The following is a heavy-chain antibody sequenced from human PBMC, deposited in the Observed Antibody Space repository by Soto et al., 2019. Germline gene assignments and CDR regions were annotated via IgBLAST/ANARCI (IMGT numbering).Heavy chain of an antibody. CDR2: ISNSGST. D-gene: IGHD5-18*01. CDR1: GGSVTSDEDY. J-gene: IGHJ4*02. Sequence: SETLSLTCTVSGGSVTSDEDYWTWIRQSPGKGLEWIGYISNSGSTGYNPSLKTRLSMSVDRSRNQFTLRLTSVTAADTAVYFCATESGSTYGYFDHWGQGTQVTVSS. V-gene: IGHV4-30-4*01. CDR3: ATESGSTYGYFDH.